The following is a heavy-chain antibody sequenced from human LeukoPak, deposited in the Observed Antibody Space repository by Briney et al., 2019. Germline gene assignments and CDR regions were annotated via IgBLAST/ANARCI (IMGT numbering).Heavy chain of an antibody. Sequence: QTGGSLRLSCGASGITFSSYSMNWVRQAPGKGLEWVSYISSSGSTKYYADSVKGRFTISRDNARNSLYLQMNSLRAEDTAVYFCARGGLSTMGYWGQGTLVTVSS. J-gene: IGHJ4*02. D-gene: IGHD4/OR15-4a*01. CDR3: ARGGLSTMGY. CDR1: GITFSSYS. V-gene: IGHV3-48*01. CDR2: ISSSGSTK.